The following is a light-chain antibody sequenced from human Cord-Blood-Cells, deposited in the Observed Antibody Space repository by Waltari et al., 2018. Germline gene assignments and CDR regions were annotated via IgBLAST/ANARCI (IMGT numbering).Light chain of an antibody. CDR1: RSDVGGYDY. CDR2: DVS. V-gene: IGLV2-14*01. J-gene: IGLJ3*02. Sequence: SALTQSAPVSGSPGQSITISCTCTRSDVGGYDYVSWYQQHSGKAPKLMIYDVSNRPSGVSNRFSGSKSGNTASLTISGLQAEDEADYYCSSYTSSNWVFGGGTKLTVL. CDR3: SSYTSSNWV.